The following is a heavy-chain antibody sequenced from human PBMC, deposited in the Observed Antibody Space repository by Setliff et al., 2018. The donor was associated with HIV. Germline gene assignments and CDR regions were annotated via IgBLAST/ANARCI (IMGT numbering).Heavy chain of an antibody. V-gene: IGHV4-34*01. Sequence: PSETLSLTCAVYGGSFSGYYWSWIRQPPGKGLEWIGEINHRGSTNYNPSLKSRVTISVDTSKNQFSLKLSSVTAADTAVYYCARVRGDSGWYVFDYWGQGTLVTVSS. J-gene: IGHJ4*02. CDR1: GGSFSGYY. D-gene: IGHD6-19*01. CDR2: INHRGST. CDR3: ARVRGDSGWYVFDY.